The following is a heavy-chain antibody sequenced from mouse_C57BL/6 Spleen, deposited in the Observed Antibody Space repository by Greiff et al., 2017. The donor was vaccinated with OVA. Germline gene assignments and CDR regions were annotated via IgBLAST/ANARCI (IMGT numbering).Heavy chain of an antibody. V-gene: IGHV5-17*01. D-gene: IGHD2-4*01. J-gene: IGHJ2*01. Sequence: EVQLVESGGGLVKPGGSLKLSCAASGFTFSDYGMHWVRQAPEKGLEWVAYISSGSSTLYSADTVKGRFTIARDNAKNTLFLQMTSLRSEDTAMYYCARDYDYEDYVDYWGQGTTLTVSS. CDR2: ISSGSSTL. CDR1: GFTFSDYG. CDR3: ARDYDYEDYVDY.